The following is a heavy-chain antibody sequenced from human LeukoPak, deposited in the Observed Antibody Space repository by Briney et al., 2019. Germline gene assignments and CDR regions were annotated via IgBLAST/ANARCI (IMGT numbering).Heavy chain of an antibody. J-gene: IGHJ4*02. Sequence: PGGSLRLSCGASGFTLRAYTMSWVRHPPGKGLECVSTIFSGGAGTTYYVDSVKGRFTISRDNSKNTVYLQMSSLRAEDTAVYFCARDKLPDGRWEVDHWGQGTPVTVSS. V-gene: IGHV3-23*01. CDR2: IFSGGAGTT. CDR3: ARDKLPDGRWEVDH. CDR1: GFTLRAYT. D-gene: IGHD1-26*01.